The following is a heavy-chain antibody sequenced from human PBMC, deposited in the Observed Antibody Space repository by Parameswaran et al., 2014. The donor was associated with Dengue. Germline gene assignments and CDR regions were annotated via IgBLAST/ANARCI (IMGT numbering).Heavy chain of an antibody. J-gene: IGHJ4*02. V-gene: IGHV3-11*05. CDR2: ISSSSSYT. Sequence: RWIRQPPGKGLEWVSYISSSSSYTNYADSVKGRFTISRDNAKNSLYLQMNSLRAEDTAVYYCARDRGYSSGWYVLGYWGQGTLVTVSS. CDR3: ARDRGYSSGWYVLGY. D-gene: IGHD6-19*01.